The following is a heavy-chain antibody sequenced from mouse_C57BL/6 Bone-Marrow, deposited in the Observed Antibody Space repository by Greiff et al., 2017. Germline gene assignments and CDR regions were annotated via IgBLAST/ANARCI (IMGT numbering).Heavy chain of an antibody. CDR1: FYPFPNYS. D-gene: IGHD2-12*01. V-gene: IGHV1-63*01. CDR3: ARDSNDGDAIPY. Sequence: VQLQQSGAELARPGTSVQMSCKASFYPFPNYSVGWAKQRPGHGLEWIGNLYPRGGYTKYNEKFKVKATLTADKSSSTAYMQFSSLTSEDSAIYYCARDSNDGDAIPYWGQGTFLTVS. J-gene: IGHJ2*02. CDR2: LYPRGGYT.